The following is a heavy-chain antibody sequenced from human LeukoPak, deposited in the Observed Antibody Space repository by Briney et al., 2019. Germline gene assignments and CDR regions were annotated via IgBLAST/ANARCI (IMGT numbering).Heavy chain of an antibody. CDR1: GFTFSSYS. CDR2: ISSSSSYI. D-gene: IGHD3-22*01. J-gene: IGHJ4*02. Sequence: GGSLRLSCAASGFTFSSYSMNWVRQAPGKGLEWVSSISSSSSYIFYADSVKGRFTISRDNAKNSLYLQMNSLRAEDTAVYYCARDYYDSSGYYHGDYGGQGTLVTVS. V-gene: IGHV3-21*01. CDR3: ARDYYDSSGYYHGDY.